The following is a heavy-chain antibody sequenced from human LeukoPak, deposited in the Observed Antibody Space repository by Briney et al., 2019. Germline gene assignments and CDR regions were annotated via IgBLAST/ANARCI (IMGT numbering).Heavy chain of an antibody. CDR3: ARDERYDSSGYPFDY. V-gene: IGHV1-18*01. J-gene: IGHJ4*02. D-gene: IGHD3-22*01. CDR2: TSVNNGDT. CDR1: GYMFNLYG. Sequence: ASVKVSCKASGYMFNLYGISWVRQAPGQGLEWMAWTSVNNGDTKYGQKFQGRVTVTTDTSTSTVYLELRSLRPDDTAVYYCARDERYDSSGYPFDYWGQGTLVTVSS.